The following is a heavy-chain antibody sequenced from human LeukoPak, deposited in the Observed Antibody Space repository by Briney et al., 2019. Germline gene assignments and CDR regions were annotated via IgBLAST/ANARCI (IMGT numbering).Heavy chain of an antibody. Sequence: GGSLRLSCAASGFTVSYNYMSWVRQTPGKGLEWVSSIYRGGDTYYTDSVRGRFTISKDASDNTLYLQMNSLRAEDTALYYCAKGNYRSGSLYIGDAFDIWGQGTMVTVSS. CDR1: GFTVSYNY. CDR3: AKGNYRSGSLYIGDAFDI. D-gene: IGHD3-10*01. J-gene: IGHJ3*02. CDR2: IYRGGDT. V-gene: IGHV3-53*01.